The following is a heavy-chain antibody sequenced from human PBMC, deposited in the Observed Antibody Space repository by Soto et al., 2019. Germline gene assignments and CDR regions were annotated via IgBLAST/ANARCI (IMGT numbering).Heavy chain of an antibody. V-gene: IGHV3-23*01. CDR1: GFTFSSYA. Sequence: GGSLRISCAASGFTFSSYAMSWVRQAPGKGLEWVSAISGSGGSTYYADSVKGRFTISRDNSKNTLYLQMNSLRAEDTGVYYCAKDYGYYEFWGGYPDAYDIWGQGTMVIVSS. D-gene: IGHD3-3*01. J-gene: IGHJ3*02. CDR3: AKDYGYYEFWGGYPDAYDI. CDR2: ISGSGGST.